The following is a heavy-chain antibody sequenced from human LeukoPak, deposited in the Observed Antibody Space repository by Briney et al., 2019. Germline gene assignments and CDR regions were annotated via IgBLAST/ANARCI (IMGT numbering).Heavy chain of an antibody. Sequence: PSETLSLTCTVSGPSITDYHGSWSRQPPGKGLEWIGNIHASGSTTNNPSLNTRVTISVDTSKTQPSLRLASGTAADTAVYYCARGDVWSSCCTRYYDMDAWGKGTPVTVSS. CDR1: GPSITDYH. CDR3: ARGDVWSSCCTRYYDMDA. D-gene: IGHD3-3*01. CDR2: IHASGST. V-gene: IGHV4-4*09. J-gene: IGHJ6*03.